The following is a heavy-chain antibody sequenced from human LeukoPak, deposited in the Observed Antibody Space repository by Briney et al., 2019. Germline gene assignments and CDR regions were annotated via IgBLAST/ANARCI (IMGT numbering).Heavy chain of an antibody. J-gene: IGHJ4*02. D-gene: IGHD6-13*01. CDR2: INPNSGGT. Sequence: GASVKVSCKATGYTFTGYYMHWVRQAPGQGLEWMGWINPNSGGTNYAQKFQGRVTMTRDTSISTAYMELSRLRSDDTAVYYCARGGYSSSWLARDYWGQGTLVTVSS. CDR3: ARGGYSSSWLARDY. V-gene: IGHV1-2*02. CDR1: GYTFTGYY.